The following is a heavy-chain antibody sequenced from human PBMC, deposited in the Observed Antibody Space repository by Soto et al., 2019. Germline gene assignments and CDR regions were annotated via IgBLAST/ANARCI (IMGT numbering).Heavy chain of an antibody. CDR2: ISGSGGST. V-gene: IGHV3-23*01. J-gene: IGHJ4*02. D-gene: IGHD6-19*01. CDR3: ARESQWLVLRGLLDY. CDR1: GFTFSSYA. Sequence: EVQLLESGGGLVQPGGSLRLSCAASGFTFSSYAMSWVRQAPGKGLEWVSAISGSGGSTYYADSVKGRLTISRDKSKNTLYLQMNRLRAEDTAVYYCARESQWLVLRGLLDYWGQGTLVTVSS.